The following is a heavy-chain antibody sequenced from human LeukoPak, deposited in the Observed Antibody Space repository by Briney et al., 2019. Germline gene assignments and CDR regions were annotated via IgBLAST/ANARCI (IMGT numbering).Heavy chain of an antibody. CDR1: GFTFSTYA. V-gene: IGHV3-48*01. J-gene: IGHJ4*02. Sequence: GGSLRLSCAASGFTFSTYAMDWVRQAPGKGLEWVSYLSSSSSVIYHADSVKGRFTISRDNAKNSLYLQMNSLRAEDTAVYYCARGPPYNYDILTGLAGDYWGQGTLVTVSS. CDR2: LSSSSSVI. CDR3: ARGPPYNYDILTGLAGDY. D-gene: IGHD3-9*01.